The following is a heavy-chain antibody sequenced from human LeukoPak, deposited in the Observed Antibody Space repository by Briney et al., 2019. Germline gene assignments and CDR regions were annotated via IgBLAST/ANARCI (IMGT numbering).Heavy chain of an antibody. CDR2: INAGNGNT. V-gene: IGHV1-3*01. D-gene: IGHD3-10*01. Sequence: GASVKVSCKASGYTFTSYAMHWVRQAPGQRLEWMGWINAGNGNTKYSQKFQGRVTITRDTSASTAYMELSSLRSEDTAVYYCARDMVRGVIIRYGHWGQGTLVTVSS. J-gene: IGHJ4*02. CDR1: GYTFTSYA. CDR3: ARDMVRGVIIRYGH.